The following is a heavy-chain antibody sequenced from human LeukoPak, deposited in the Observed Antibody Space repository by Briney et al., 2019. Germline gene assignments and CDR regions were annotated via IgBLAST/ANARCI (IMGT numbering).Heavy chain of an antibody. D-gene: IGHD6-13*01. CDR2: IYSGGST. V-gene: IGHV3-53*01. Sequence: GGSLRLSCAASGFTVSSNYMSWVRQAPGKGLEWVSVIYSGGSTYYADSVKGRFTISRDNSKNTLYLQMNSLRAEDTAVYYCAKGAAAGTPRRVDYWGQGTLVTVSS. J-gene: IGHJ4*02. CDR1: GFTVSSNY. CDR3: AKGAAAGTPRRVDY.